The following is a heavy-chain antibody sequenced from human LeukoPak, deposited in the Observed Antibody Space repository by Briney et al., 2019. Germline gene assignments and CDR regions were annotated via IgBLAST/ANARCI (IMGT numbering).Heavy chain of an antibody. CDR2: ISYNGST. J-gene: IGHJ5*02. Sequence: SETLSFTCTVSGGSISSYYWSWSRQPPGKGLEWIGYISYNGSTNYNPSLKSRVTISVDTSKKQFSLKLSSVTAADTAVYYCARGIRENWFDPWGQGTLVTVSS. CDR1: GGSISSYY. CDR3: ARGIRENWFDP. V-gene: IGHV4-59*01.